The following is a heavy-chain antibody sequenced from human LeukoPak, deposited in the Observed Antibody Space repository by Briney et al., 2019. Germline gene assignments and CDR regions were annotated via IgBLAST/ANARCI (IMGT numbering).Heavy chain of an antibody. V-gene: IGHV1-2*02. Sequence: GSSVTVSCKASGYTFTGYYIHWVRQAPAQGLAWMGWINHSTGVTHSAKKIQARVTKTRDTSISLAYMELSRLRSDDTAVYYCARDLLVGYTNAYWGQGTLVTVSS. CDR3: ARDLLVGYTNAY. CDR2: INHSTGVT. J-gene: IGHJ4*02. D-gene: IGHD1-26*01. CDR1: GYTFTGYY.